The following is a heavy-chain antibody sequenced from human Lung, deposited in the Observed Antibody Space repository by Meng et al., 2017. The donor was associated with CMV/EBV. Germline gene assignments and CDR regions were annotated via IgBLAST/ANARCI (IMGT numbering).Heavy chain of an antibody. CDR2: IHPHRGDT. CDR1: GYTFTAHY. J-gene: IGHJ4*02. CDR3: ARDNNWGPDY. V-gene: IGHV1-2*02. D-gene: IGHD7-27*01. Sequence: ASVXVSCKASGYTFTAHYFHWVRQAPGQGLEWMGWIHPHRGDTNYAQQFQGRVTLTRDTSINTGYVELTRLTSGDTAVYYCARDNNWGPDYWGQGTLVTVSS.